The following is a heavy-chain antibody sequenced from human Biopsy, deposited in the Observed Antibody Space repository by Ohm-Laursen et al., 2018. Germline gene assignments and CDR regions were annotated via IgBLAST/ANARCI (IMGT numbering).Heavy chain of an antibody. Sequence: SLRLSCAATGVTLSGYSMNWVRQAPGKGLEWVSSISASSSYIYYADSVKGRFTVSKENGKNSLYLQMNSLRAEDTAVYYCARFPDFWSGYYVDSWGQGTLVTVSS. CDR1: GVTLSGYS. CDR2: ISASSSYI. CDR3: ARFPDFWSGYYVDS. J-gene: IGHJ4*02. D-gene: IGHD3-3*01. V-gene: IGHV3-21*04.